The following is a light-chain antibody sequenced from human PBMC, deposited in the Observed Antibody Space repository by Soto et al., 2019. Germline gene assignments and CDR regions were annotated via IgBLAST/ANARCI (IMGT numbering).Light chain of an antibody. CDR1: QSVSSK. CDR3: QQYNKWWT. CDR2: DAS. Sequence: EIVMTQSPATLSVSPGERATLSCRASQSVSSKLAWYQQKPGQAPRFLIYDASTRATGIPARFSGSGSGTEFTLTISSLQSEDFAVYYCQQYNKWWTFGQGTKVEIK. J-gene: IGKJ1*01. V-gene: IGKV3-15*01.